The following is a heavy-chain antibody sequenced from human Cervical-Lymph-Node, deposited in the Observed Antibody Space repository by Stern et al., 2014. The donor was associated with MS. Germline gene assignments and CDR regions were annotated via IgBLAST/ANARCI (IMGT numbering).Heavy chain of an antibody. J-gene: IGHJ6*02. Sequence: VQLVESGGGVVQPGRSLRLACATSGFTFSYYGMAWVRPAPGKGLEGVALLWYEENKTYYTDSVKGRFTISRDTSKNTLYLQMDNLRAEDTAVYYCARDSRDYLNYYGLDVWGQGTTVTVS. CDR2: LWYEENKT. CDR3: ARDSRDYLNYYGLDV. V-gene: IGHV3-33*01. D-gene: IGHD4-17*01. CDR1: GFTFSYYG.